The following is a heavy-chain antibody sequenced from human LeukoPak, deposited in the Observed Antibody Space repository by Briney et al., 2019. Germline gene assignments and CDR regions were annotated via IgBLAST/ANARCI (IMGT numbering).Heavy chain of an antibody. CDR2: INPGNSDT. CDR1: GYGFTTCW. J-gene: IGHJ4*02. V-gene: IGHV5-51*01. CDR3: ARLRWAAGDGYYFDY. D-gene: IGHD6-13*01. Sequence: GESLKISCKGSGYGFTTCWIGWVRRMPGKGLEWMGVINPGNSDTRYSPSFQGQVTISADKSITTAYLQWSSLKASDTAMYYCARLRWAAGDGYYFDYWGQGTPVTVSS.